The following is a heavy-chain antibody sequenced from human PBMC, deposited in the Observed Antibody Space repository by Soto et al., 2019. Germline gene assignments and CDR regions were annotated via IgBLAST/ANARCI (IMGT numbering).Heavy chain of an antibody. J-gene: IGHJ4*02. CDR3: VKGGTTDNMIFDY. Sequence: GGSLRLSCVASGFTFSTYAMSWVRQTPGKGLEWVSSFTVNADKSHYADSVKGRFTISRDNSMNTLYLQLDSLRAEDTAMYYCVKGGTTDNMIFDYWGQGTQVTVSS. V-gene: IGHV3-23*01. CDR2: FTVNADKS. D-gene: IGHD3-16*01. CDR1: GFTFSTYA.